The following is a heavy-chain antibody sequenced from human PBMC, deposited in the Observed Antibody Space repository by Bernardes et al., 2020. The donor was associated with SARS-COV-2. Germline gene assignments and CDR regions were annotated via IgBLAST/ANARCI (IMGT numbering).Heavy chain of an antibody. CDR2: IKQDGSEK. V-gene: IGHV3-7*01. D-gene: IGHD3-16*01. J-gene: IGHJ4*02. CDR1: GFTFSSYW. CDR3: ARDPRGTYDPVDY. Sequence: GGSLRLSCAASGFTFSSYWMSWVRQAPGKGLEWVANIKQDGSEKYYVDSVKGRFTISRDNAKNSLYLQMNSLRAEDTAVYYCARDPRGTYDPVDYWGQGTLVTVSS.